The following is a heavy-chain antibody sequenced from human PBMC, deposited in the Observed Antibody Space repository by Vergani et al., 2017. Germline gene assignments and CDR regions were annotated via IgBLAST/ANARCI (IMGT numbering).Heavy chain of an antibody. D-gene: IGHD3-3*01. CDR1: GYTFTSYD. CDR3: ARSLTGFWRLSYDYYMDG. J-gene: IGHJ6*03. CDR2: MNPNSGNT. V-gene: IGHV1-8*01. Sequence: QVQLVQSGAEVKKPGASVKVSCKASGYTFTSYDINWVRQATGQGLEWMGWMNPNSGNTGYTQKFQGRVTMTRNTSISTAYMELSSLRSEDTAVYYCARSLTGFWRLSYDYYMDGRGKGTTVTVSS.